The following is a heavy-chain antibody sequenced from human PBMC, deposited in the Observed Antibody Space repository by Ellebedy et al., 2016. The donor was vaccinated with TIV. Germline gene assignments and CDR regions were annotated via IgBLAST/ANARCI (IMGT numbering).Heavy chain of an antibody. CDR1: GGSISGSTSY. Sequence: SETLSLXXTVSGGSISGSTSYWGWIRQPPGEGLEWIGTIYYTGMTYSNPSLKSRLTISVDTSQNQFSLNLSSVTAADTAVYYCAKDGGYSSGWYNYWGQGTLVTVSS. CDR3: AKDGGYSSGWYNY. V-gene: IGHV4-39*07. D-gene: IGHD6-19*01. J-gene: IGHJ4*02. CDR2: IYYTGMT.